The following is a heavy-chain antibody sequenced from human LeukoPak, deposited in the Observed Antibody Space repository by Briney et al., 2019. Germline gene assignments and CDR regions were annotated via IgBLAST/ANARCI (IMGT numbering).Heavy chain of an antibody. CDR1: GYTFTSYA. V-gene: IGHV1-69*13. J-gene: IGHJ4*02. CDR2: IIPIFGTA. Sequence: AASVKVSCKASGYTFTSYAISWVRQAPGQGLEWMGGIIPIFGTANYAQKFQGRVTITADESTSTAYMELSSLRSEDTAVYYCARDQAGIAAGGPTYYFDYWGQGTLVTVSS. D-gene: IGHD6-13*01. CDR3: ARDQAGIAAGGPTYYFDY.